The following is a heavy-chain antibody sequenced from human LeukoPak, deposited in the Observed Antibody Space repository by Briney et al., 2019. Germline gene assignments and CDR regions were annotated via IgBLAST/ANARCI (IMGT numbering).Heavy chain of an antibody. CDR2: IYSGGST. J-gene: IGHJ4*02. V-gene: IGHV3-66*01. CDR3: ASDQRGYYDY. CDR1: GFTVSSNY. Sequence: GGSLRLSCAASGFTVSSNYMSWVRQAPGKGLEWVSVIYSGGSTYYADSVKGRFTISRDNFKNTLYLQMNSLRAEDTAVYYCASDQRGYYDYWGQGTLVTVSS.